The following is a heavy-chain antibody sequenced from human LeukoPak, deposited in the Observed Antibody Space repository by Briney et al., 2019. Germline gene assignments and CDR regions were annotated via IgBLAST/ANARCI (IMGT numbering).Heavy chain of an antibody. CDR2: MNPNSGNT. D-gene: IGHD3-10*01. CDR3: ARGQSSDGDGSGPDLDY. CDR1: GYTFTSYD. J-gene: IGHJ4*02. Sequence: ASVKVSCKASGYTFTSYDINWVRQATGQGLEWMGWMNPNSGNTGYAQKFQGRVTMTRNTSISTAYMELSSLRSEDTAVYYCARGQSSDGDGSGPDLDYWAQGTLVSVSS. V-gene: IGHV1-8*01.